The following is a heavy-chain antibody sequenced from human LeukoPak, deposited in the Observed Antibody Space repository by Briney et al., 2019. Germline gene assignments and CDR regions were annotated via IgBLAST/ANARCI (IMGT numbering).Heavy chain of an antibody. CDR3: ARDDYYDSSAYRENPFDV. V-gene: IGHV1-46*01. CDR1: GYTFTSYY. D-gene: IGHD3-22*01. J-gene: IGHJ3*01. Sequence: GASVKVSCKASGYTFTSYYMHWVRQAPGQGLEWMGIINPSGGSTSYAQKFQGRVTITADESTSTLYMELRSLRSEDTAIYYCARDDYYDSSAYRENPFDVWGQGTMVTVSS. CDR2: INPSGGST.